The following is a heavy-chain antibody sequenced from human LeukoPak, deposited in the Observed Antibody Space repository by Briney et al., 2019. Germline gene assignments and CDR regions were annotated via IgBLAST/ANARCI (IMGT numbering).Heavy chain of an antibody. J-gene: IGHJ4*02. Sequence: ASXXVXCXAXXGTXSXYAXXWVRQAPGQRLEWMXWINAGNGNTKYSQKFQGRVTITRDTSASTAYMELSSLRSEDTAVYYCARDDESAWFGESLFDYWGQGTLVTVSS. CDR2: INAGNGNT. D-gene: IGHD3-10*01. V-gene: IGHV1-3*01. CDR1: XGTXSXYA. CDR3: ARDDESAWFGESLFDY.